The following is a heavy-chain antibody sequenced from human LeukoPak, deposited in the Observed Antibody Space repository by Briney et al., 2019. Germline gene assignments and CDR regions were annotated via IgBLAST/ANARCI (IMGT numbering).Heavy chain of an antibody. CDR3: ARGKYGYTSGWQIPDY. Sequence: GGSLRLSCAASGLTFGDYAMSWVRQAPGKGLEWVSTISSNGRDTYYADSVKGRFTISRDNSKNTLYLQMNSLRAGDTAVYYCARGKYGYTSGWQIPDYWGQGTLVTVSS. D-gene: IGHD6-25*01. V-gene: IGHV3-23*01. CDR1: GLTFGDYA. J-gene: IGHJ4*02. CDR2: ISSNGRDT.